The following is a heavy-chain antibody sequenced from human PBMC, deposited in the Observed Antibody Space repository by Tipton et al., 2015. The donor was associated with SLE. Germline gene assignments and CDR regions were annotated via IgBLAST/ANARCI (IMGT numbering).Heavy chain of an antibody. CDR1: GGSFSSYY. CDR2: IYYSGST. Sequence: TLSLTCAVYGGSFSSYYWGWIRQPPGKGLEWIGSIYYSGSTNYNPSLKSRVTISVDTSKNQFSLKLSSVTAADTAVYYCARGRMVRGVDYWGQGTLVTVSS. D-gene: IGHD3-10*01. V-gene: IGHV4-34*01. J-gene: IGHJ4*02. CDR3: ARGRMVRGVDY.